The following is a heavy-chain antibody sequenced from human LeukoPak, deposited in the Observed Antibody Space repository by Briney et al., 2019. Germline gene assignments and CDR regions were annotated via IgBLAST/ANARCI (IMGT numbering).Heavy chain of an antibody. CDR1: GFTVSSNY. CDR3: AGYCSSTSCYKGDFDC. D-gene: IGHD2-2*02. Sequence: GGSLRLSCAASGFTVSSNYMSWVRQAPGKGLEWVSVIYSGGSTYYADSVKGRFAISRDNSKNTLYLQMNSLRAEDTAVYYCAGYCSSTSCYKGDFDCWGQGTLVTVSS. V-gene: IGHV3-53*01. J-gene: IGHJ4*02. CDR2: IYSGGST.